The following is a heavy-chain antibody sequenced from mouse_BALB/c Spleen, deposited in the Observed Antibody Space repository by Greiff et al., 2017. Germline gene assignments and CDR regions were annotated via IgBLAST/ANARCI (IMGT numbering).Heavy chain of an antibody. CDR3: ARDSPLYGNYGYYAMDY. CDR1: GFTFTDYY. Sequence: EVMLVESGGGLVQPGGSLRLSCATSGFTFTDYYMSWVRQPPGKALEWLGFIRNKANGYTTEYSASVKGRFTISRDNSQSILYLQMNTLRAEDSATYYCARDSPLYGNYGYYAMDYWGQGTSVTVSS. J-gene: IGHJ4*01. V-gene: IGHV7-3*02. CDR2: IRNKANGYTT. D-gene: IGHD2-1*01.